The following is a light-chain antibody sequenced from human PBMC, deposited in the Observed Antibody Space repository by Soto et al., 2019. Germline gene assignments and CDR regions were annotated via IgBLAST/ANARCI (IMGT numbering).Light chain of an antibody. Sequence: EIVLTQSPGTLSLSPGERATLSCRASQSVSSSYLAWYQQKPGQAHRLLIYGASSRATGIPDRFSGSGSGTDFTLTISRLDPEDFAVYYCQQYGSSRTFGGGTKVEIK. J-gene: IGKJ4*01. V-gene: IGKV3-20*01. CDR3: QQYGSSRT. CDR1: QSVSSSY. CDR2: GAS.